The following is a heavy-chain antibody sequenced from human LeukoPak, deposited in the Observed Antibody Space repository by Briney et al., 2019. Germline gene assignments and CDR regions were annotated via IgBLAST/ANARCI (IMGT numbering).Heavy chain of an antibody. CDR3: AKSYCSGGSCFSDY. CDR2: IRYDGSNK. CDR1: GFTFSNYG. V-gene: IGHV3-30*02. J-gene: IGHJ4*02. D-gene: IGHD2-15*01. Sequence: GGSLRLSCAAPGFTFSNYGMHLVPQAPGKGLGWVALIRYDGSNKYYADSVKGQFTISRDNSKNTLYLQMSSLRAEDTAVYYCAKSYCSGGSCFSDYWGQGTLVTVSS.